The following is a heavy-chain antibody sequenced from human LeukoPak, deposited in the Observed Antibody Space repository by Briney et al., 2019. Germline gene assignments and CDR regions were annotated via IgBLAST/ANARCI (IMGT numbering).Heavy chain of an antibody. D-gene: IGHD3-3*01. V-gene: IGHV1-2*02. CDR3: ARDGVRFLKWLLSGYYYYMDV. Sequence: ASVKVSCKASGYTFTGYYMHWVRQAPGQGLEWVGWINPNSGGTNYAQKFQGRVTMTRDTSISTAYMELSRLRSDDTAVYYCARDGVRFLKWLLSGYYYYMDVWGKGTTVTVSS. CDR1: GYTFTGYY. CDR2: INPNSGGT. J-gene: IGHJ6*03.